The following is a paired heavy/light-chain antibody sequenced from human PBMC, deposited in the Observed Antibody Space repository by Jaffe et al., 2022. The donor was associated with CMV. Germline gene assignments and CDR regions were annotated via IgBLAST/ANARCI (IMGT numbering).Heavy chain of an antibody. D-gene: IGHD3-9*01. CDR3: AKNQDILTGLDYYYYGMDV. CDR2: ISGSGGST. CDR1: GFTFSSYA. V-gene: IGHV3-23*01. J-gene: IGHJ6*02. Sequence: EVQLLESGGGLVQPGGSLRLSCAASGFTFSSYAMSWVRQAPGKGLEWVSAISGSGGSTYYADSVKGRFTISRDNSKNTLYLQMNSLRAEDTAVYYCAKNQDILTGLDYYYYGMDVWGQGTTVTVSS.
Light chain of an antibody. CDR1: NIGSKS. CDR3: QVWDSSSDHQV. CDR2: YDS. J-gene: IGLJ2*01. Sequence: SYVLTQPPSVSVAPGKTARITCGGNNIGSKSVHWYQQKPGQAPVLVIYYDSDRPSGIPERFSGSNSGNTATLTISRVEAGDEADYYCQVWDSSSDHQVFGGGTKLTVL. V-gene: IGLV3-21*04.